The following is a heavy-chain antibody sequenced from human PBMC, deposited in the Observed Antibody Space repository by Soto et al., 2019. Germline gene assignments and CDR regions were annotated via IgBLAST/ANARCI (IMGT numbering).Heavy chain of an antibody. Sequence: QVPLVESGGGLVKPGGSLRLSCAASGFTFSDYYMSWIRQAPGKGLEWVSYISHGSTTIYYTDSVKGRFTISRDNAKNSLYLQMNSLRAEDTAVYYCARDRAYPDAFDIWGQGTMVTVSS. CDR2: ISHGSTTI. CDR1: GFTFSDYY. J-gene: IGHJ3*02. V-gene: IGHV3-11*01. CDR3: ARDRAYPDAFDI.